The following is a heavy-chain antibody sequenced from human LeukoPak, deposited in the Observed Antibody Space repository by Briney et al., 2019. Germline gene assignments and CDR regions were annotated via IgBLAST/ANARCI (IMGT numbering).Heavy chain of an antibody. Sequence: SETLSLICTVSTYSISSGYYWGWIRQPPGKGLEWIGNVHHFGNTNYNPSLKSRVTISVDMSKNQFSLKLSSVTAADTAVYYCARGGRSYDFWSGYRQYYYYMDVWGKGTTVTVSS. D-gene: IGHD3-3*01. CDR3: ARGGRSYDFWSGYRQYYYYMDV. V-gene: IGHV4-38-2*02. J-gene: IGHJ6*03. CDR1: TYSISSGYY. CDR2: VHHFGNT.